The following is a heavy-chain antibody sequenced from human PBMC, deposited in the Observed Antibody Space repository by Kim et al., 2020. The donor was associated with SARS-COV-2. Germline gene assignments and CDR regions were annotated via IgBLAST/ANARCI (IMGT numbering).Heavy chain of an antibody. D-gene: IGHD5-12*01. CDR1: GGSISSYY. J-gene: IGHJ6*02. V-gene: IGHV4-4*07. CDR3: ARGGNDIVVTIFNHYYYYGMDV. Sequence: SETLSLTCTVSGGSISSYYWSWIRQPAGKGLEWIGRIYTSGSTNYNPSLKSRVTMSVDTSKNQFSLKLSSVTAADTAVYYCARGGNDIVVTIFNHYYYYGMDVWGQGTTVTVSS. CDR2: IYTSGST.